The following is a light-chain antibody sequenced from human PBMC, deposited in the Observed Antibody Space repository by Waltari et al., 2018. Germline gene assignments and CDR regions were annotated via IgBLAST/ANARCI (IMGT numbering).Light chain of an antibody. CDR2: GAS. J-gene: IGKJ4*01. V-gene: IGKV3-20*01. Sequence: EIALTQSPGTLSLSPGDRATLSCRASQSVSNNSVNWHQQKPGHAPRVRIYGASSRATGIPDRVSGRGSGTDFTLTISRLEPEGVAVYYWRQYDSIVLTFGGGTKVEI. CDR3: RQYDSIVLT. CDR1: QSVSNNS.